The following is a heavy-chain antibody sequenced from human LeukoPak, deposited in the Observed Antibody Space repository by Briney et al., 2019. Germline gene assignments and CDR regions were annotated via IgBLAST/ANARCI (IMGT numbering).Heavy chain of an antibody. V-gene: IGHV3-21*06. CDR3: NSDQSTMIRGAHDC. CDR2: ISRDSTYI. D-gene: IGHD3-10*01. Sequence: GGSLRLSCAASEFTFSRYSMNWVRQPPGKGLEWVATISRDSTYIYYADSVKGRFTISRDNAKSSLYLQMNSLRADDTAVYYCNSDQSTMIRGAHDCWGQGTLVTVSS. CDR1: EFTFSRYS. J-gene: IGHJ4*02.